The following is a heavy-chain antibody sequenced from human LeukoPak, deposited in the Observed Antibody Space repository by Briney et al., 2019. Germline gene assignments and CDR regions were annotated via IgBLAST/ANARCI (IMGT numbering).Heavy chain of an antibody. CDR1: GYTFSSYG. CDR2: ISAYNGNT. J-gene: IGHJ4*02. Sequence: ASVKVSCKASGYTFSSYGISWVRQAPGQGLEWMALISAYNGNTDYAQNLRGRVTMTTDTSTSTDYMELRSLRSDDTAVYYCARDSVDGSGTYYNDSPDYWGQGTLVTVSS. D-gene: IGHD3-10*01. CDR3: ARDSVDGSGTYYNDSPDY. V-gene: IGHV1-18*01.